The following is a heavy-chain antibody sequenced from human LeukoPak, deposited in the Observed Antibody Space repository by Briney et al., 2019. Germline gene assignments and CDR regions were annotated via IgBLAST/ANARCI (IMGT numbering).Heavy chain of an antibody. J-gene: IGHJ4*02. CDR1: GYTFTGYY. Sequence: SVKVSCKASGYTFTGYYMNWVRQAPGQGLEWIGRINPNSGGTNYAQKFEGRVTMTRDTSISTAYMELSRLRSDDTAVYYCARWPVGFGKYYYDSSGYYQGSWGQGTLVTVSS. CDR2: INPNSGGT. D-gene: IGHD3-22*01. V-gene: IGHV1-2*06. CDR3: ARWPVGFGKYYYDSSGYYQGS.